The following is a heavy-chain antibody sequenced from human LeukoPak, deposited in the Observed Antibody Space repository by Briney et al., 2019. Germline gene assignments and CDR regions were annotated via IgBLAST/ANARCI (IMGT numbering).Heavy chain of an antibody. CDR2: ISSSSSYI. Sequence: GGSLRLSCAASGFTFSSYSMNWVRQAPGKGLEWVSSISSSSSYIYYADSVKGRFTISRDNSKNTLYLQMNSLRAEDTAVYYCAIYTGGDDAFDIWGQGTMVTVSS. CDR3: AIYTGGDDAFDI. CDR1: GFTFSSYS. V-gene: IGHV3-21*01. J-gene: IGHJ3*02. D-gene: IGHD3-16*01.